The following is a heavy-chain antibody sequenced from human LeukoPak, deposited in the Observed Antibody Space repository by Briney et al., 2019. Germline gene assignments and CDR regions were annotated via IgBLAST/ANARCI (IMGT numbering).Heavy chain of an antibody. Sequence: PSETLSLTCTVSGGSISRYYWSWIRQPPGKGLEWIGYIYYSGSTNYNPSLKSRVTISVDTSKNQFSLKLSSVTAADTAVYYCAREGFYYGSGSYYSYGMDVWGQGTTVTVSS. CDR2: IYYSGST. CDR3: AREGFYYGSGSYYSYGMDV. V-gene: IGHV4-59*01. CDR1: GGSISRYY. J-gene: IGHJ6*02. D-gene: IGHD3-10*01.